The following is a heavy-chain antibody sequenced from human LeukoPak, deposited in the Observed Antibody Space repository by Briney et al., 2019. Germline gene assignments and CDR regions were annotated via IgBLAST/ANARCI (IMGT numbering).Heavy chain of an antibody. V-gene: IGHV5-51*01. CDR2: IYPGDSDT. Sequence: GESLKISCKGSGYSFTSYWIGWVRQMPGKGLEWMGIIYPGDSDTRYSPSFQGQVTISADKSISTAYLQWSSLKASDTAMYYCASYSYDYVWGSYRPPGNPPDAFDIWGQGTMVTVSS. CDR1: GYSFTSYW. J-gene: IGHJ3*02. CDR3: ASYSYDYVWGSYRPPGNPPDAFDI. D-gene: IGHD3-16*02.